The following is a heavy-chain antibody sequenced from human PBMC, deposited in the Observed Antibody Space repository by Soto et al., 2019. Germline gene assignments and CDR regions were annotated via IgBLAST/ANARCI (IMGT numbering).Heavy chain of an antibody. D-gene: IGHD4-17*01. CDR3: ARENYGDYLNWFDP. CDR2: ISSSSSTI. Sequence: EVQLVESGGGLVQPGGSRRLSCAASGFTFSSYSMNWVRQAPGKGLGWVSYISSSSSTIYYADSVKGRFTISRDNAKNSLYLQMNSLRDEDTAVYYCARENYGDYLNWFDPWGQGTLVTVSS. V-gene: IGHV3-48*02. CDR1: GFTFSSYS. J-gene: IGHJ5*02.